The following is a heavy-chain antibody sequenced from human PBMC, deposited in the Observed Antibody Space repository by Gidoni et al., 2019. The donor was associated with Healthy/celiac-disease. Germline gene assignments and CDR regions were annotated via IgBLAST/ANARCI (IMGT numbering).Heavy chain of an antibody. D-gene: IGHD6-6*01. Sequence: QVQLVESGGGVVQPGRSLRISCAASGFTFSSYAMHWVRQAPGKGLEWVAVISYDGSNEYYADSVKGRFTISRDNSKNTLYLQMNSLRAEDTAVYYCARPSQSYYYYGMDVWGQGTTVTVSS. J-gene: IGHJ6*02. CDR1: GFTFSSYA. CDR2: ISYDGSNE. CDR3: ARPSQSYYYYGMDV. V-gene: IGHV3-30-3*01.